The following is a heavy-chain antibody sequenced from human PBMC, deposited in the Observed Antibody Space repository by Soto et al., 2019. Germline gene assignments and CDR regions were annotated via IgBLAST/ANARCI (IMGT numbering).Heavy chain of an antibody. Sequence: GASVKVSCKASGGTFSSYAISWVRQATGQGLEWMGWMDPNSGNTGYAQKFQGRVTMTRNTSISTAYMELSSLRSEDTAVYYCARGLGYCSSTSCSNWFDPWGQGTLVTVSS. CDR3: ARGLGYCSSTSCSNWFDP. D-gene: IGHD2-2*01. J-gene: IGHJ5*02. CDR1: GGTFSSYA. V-gene: IGHV1-8*02. CDR2: MDPNSGNT.